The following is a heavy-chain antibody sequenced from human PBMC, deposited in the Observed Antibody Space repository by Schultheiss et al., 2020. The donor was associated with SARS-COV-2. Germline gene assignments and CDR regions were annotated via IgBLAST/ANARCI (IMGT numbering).Heavy chain of an antibody. CDR1: GYSFTSYW. CDR3: ASPSPRRTTWVSFNYGMDV. CDR2: IYPGDSDT. V-gene: IGHV5-51*01. D-gene: IGHD4-11*01. J-gene: IGHJ6*02. Sequence: GGSLRLSCKGSGYSFTSYWIGWVRQMPGKGLEWMGIIYPGDSDTRYSPSFQGQVTISAEKSISTAYLQWSSLKASDTAMYYCASPSPRRTTWVSFNYGMDVWGQGTTVTVSS.